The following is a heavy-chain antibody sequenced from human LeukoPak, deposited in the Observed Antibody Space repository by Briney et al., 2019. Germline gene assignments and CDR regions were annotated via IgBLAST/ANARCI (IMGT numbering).Heavy chain of an antibody. J-gene: IGHJ3*01. CDR3: ARDGPGLGTNAFDV. D-gene: IGHD7-27*01. V-gene: IGHV3-30*04. CDR1: GFTFSTYA. Sequence: GRSLRLSCAASGFTFSTYAVHWVRQAPGKGLEWVAVISYNGRTQYYADSLKGRFTISRDNSKNTLYLQMNSLTTEDTAVYYCARDGPGLGTNAFDVWGQGTMVSVSS. CDR2: ISYNGRTQ.